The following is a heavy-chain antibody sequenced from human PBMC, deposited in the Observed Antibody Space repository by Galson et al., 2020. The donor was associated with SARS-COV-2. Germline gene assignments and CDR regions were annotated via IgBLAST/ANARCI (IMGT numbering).Heavy chain of an antibody. CDR3: ARGSIAAAGLAQYYYYGMDV. CDR1: GGSFSGYY. D-gene: IGHD6-13*01. J-gene: IGHJ6*02. V-gene: IGHV4-34*01. Sequence: SETLSLTCAVYGGSFSGYYWSWIRQPPGKGLEWIGEINHSGSTNYNPSLKSRVTISVDTSKNQFSLKLSSVTAADTAVYYCARGSIAAAGLAQYYYYGMDVWGQGTTVTVSS. CDR2: INHSGST.